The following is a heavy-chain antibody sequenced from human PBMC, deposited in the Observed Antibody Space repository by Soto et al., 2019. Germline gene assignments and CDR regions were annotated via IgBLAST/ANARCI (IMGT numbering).Heavy chain of an antibody. CDR2: ISGSGGST. CDR3: AKDSRALGLRNYFDY. V-gene: IGHV3-23*01. CDR1: GFTFSSYA. Sequence: EVQLLESGGGLVQPGGSLRLSCAASGFTFSSYAMSWVHQAPGKGLEWVSAISGSGGSTYYADSVKGRFTISRDNSKNTLYLQMNSLRAEDTAVYYCAKDSRALGLRNYFDYWGQGTLVTVSS. J-gene: IGHJ4*02. D-gene: IGHD3-16*01.